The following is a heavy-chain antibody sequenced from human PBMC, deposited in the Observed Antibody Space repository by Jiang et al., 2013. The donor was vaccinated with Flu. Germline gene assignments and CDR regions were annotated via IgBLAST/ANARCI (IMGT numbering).Heavy chain of an antibody. CDR1: GGSISSYY. J-gene: IGHJ6*04. CDR3: ARHYYGSGSNYYYYYGMDV. CDR2: IYYSGST. Sequence: GPGLVKPSETLSLTCTVSGGSISSYYWSWIRQPPGKGLEWIGFIYYSGSTNYNPSLKSRVTISVDTSKNQFSLKLSSVTAADTAVYYCARHYYGSGSNYYYYYGMDVWGKRDHG. D-gene: IGHD3-10*01. V-gene: IGHV4-59*08.